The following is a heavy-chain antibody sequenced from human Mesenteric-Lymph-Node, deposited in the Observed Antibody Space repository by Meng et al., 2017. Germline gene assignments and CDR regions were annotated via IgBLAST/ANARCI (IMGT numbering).Heavy chain of an antibody. Sequence: SETLSLTCTVSGGSISSYYWSWIRQPPGKGLEWIGYIYYSGSTNYNPSLKSRVTISVDTSKNQFSLKLSSVTAADTAVYYCARVEDYGDYDGAFDVWGQGRMVTVSS. CDR3: ARVEDYGDYDGAFDV. CDR1: GGSISSYY. CDR2: IYYSGST. V-gene: IGHV4-59*01. J-gene: IGHJ3*01. D-gene: IGHD4-17*01.